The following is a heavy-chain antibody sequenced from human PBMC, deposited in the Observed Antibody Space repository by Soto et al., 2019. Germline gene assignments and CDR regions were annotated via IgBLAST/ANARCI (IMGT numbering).Heavy chain of an antibody. CDR3: ASGRRYDFWSGYFDDWFDP. Sequence: GGSLRLSCAASGFTFSSYGMHWVRQAPGKGLEWVAVIWYDGSNKYYADSVKGRFTISRDNSKNTLYLQMNSLRAEDTAVYYCASGRRYDFWSGYFDDWFDPWGQGTLVTVSS. CDR2: IWYDGSNK. J-gene: IGHJ5*02. V-gene: IGHV3-33*01. D-gene: IGHD3-3*01. CDR1: GFTFSSYG.